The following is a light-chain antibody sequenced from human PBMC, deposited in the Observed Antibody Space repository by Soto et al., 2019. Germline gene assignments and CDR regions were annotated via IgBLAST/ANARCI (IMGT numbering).Light chain of an antibody. J-gene: IGKJ4*01. Sequence: EIVLTQSPGTLSLSPGERATLSCRASQSVSSSYLAWYQQKPGQAPRLLIYGASSRATGIPDRFSGSGSGTDFTLTISRLQPEDVEVYYCQQYGSSPLTFVGGTKVEIK. CDR1: QSVSSSY. V-gene: IGKV3-20*01. CDR3: QQYGSSPLT. CDR2: GAS.